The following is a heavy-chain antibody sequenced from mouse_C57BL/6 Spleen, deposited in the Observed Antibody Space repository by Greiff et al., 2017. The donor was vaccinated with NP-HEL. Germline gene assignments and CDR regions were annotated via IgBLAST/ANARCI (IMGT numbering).Heavy chain of an antibody. V-gene: IGHV1-15*01. CDR3: TRSYGAMDY. CDR2: IDPETGGT. D-gene: IGHD1-1*02. J-gene: IGHJ4*01. CDR1: GYTFTDYE. Sequence: VQLQQSRAELVRPGASVTLSCKASGYTFTDYEMHWVKQTPVHGLEWIGAIDPETGGTAYNQKFKGKAILTADKSSSTAYMELRSLTSEDSAVYYCTRSYGAMDYWGQGTSVTVSS.